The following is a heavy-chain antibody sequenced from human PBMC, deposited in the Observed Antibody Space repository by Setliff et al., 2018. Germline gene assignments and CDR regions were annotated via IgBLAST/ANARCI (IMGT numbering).Heavy chain of an antibody. Sequence: LKISCKASGYIFTNYWIGWVRQMPGKGLEWMGVVYPGDSDTRYSPSFQGQVTISADKSINTAYLQWSSLKASDTAIYYCTRHEDRNKCTSSSCYRENDAFDVWGQGAMVTVS. J-gene: IGHJ3*01. V-gene: IGHV5-51*01. CDR1: GYIFTNYW. D-gene: IGHD2-2*01. CDR3: TRHEDRNKCTSSSCYRENDAFDV. CDR2: VYPGDSDT.